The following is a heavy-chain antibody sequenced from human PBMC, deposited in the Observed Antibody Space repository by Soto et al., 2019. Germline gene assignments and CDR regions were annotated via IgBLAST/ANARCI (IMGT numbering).Heavy chain of an antibody. CDR1: GGSISSYY. CDR3: ARPRYCSSTSCFWFDY. Sequence: PSETLSLTCTVSGGSISSYYWSWIRQPPGKGLEWIGYIYYSGSTNYNPSLKSRVTISVDTSKNQFSLKLSSVTAADTAVYYCARPRYCSSTSCFWFDYWGQGTLVTVS. V-gene: IGHV4-59*08. J-gene: IGHJ4*02. D-gene: IGHD2-2*01. CDR2: IYYSGST.